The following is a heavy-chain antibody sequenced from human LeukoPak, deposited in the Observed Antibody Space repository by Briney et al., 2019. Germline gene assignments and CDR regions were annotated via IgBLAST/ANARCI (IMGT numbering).Heavy chain of an antibody. CDR2: IYYSGST. V-gene: IGHV4-30-4*01. D-gene: IGHD6-6*01. J-gene: IGHJ5*02. CDR3: ARAYSSSGYNWFDP. CDR1: GGSISSGDYY. Sequence: SETLSLTCTVSGGSISSGDYYWSWIRQPPGKGLEWIGYIYYSGSTNYNPSLKSRVTISVDTSKNQFFLKLNSVTAADTAVYYCARAYSSSGYNWFDPWGQETLVTVSS.